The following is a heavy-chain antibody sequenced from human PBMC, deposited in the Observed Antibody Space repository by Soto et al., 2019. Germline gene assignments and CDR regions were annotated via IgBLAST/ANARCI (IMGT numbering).Heavy chain of an antibody. CDR2: MNPNSGNT. CDR3: ARLGYGDYGWSQGDY. CDR1: GYTFTSYD. V-gene: IGHV1-8*01. Sequence: QVQLVQSGAEVKKPGASVKVSCKASGYTFTSYDINWVRQATGQGLEWMGWMNPNSGNTGYAQKFQGRGTMTRNTSVCTAYMWLSSLRSECRAVYYCARLGYGDYGWSQGDYWVQGTLVTVSS. D-gene: IGHD4-17*01. J-gene: IGHJ4*02.